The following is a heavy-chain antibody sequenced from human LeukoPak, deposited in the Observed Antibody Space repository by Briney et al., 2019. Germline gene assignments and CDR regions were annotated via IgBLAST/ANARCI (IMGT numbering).Heavy chain of an antibody. CDR3: ARDGVPAAPKSYFDY. V-gene: IGHV1-2*02. CDR1: GYTFTDYY. D-gene: IGHD2-15*01. Sequence: ASVKVSCKASGYTFTDYYMHWVRQAPGQGLEWMGWINPNSGGTNYAQRFQGRVTMTRDTSISTAYMGLSWLRSDDTAVYYCARDGVPAAPKSYFDYWGQGTLVTVSS. CDR2: INPNSGGT. J-gene: IGHJ4*02.